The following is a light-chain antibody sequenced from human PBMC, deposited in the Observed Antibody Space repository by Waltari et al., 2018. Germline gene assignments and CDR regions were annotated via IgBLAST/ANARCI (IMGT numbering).Light chain of an antibody. J-gene: IGLJ2*01. Sequence: SYELTQPPSVSVHPGQTATLTCSVAKVVAKSAVWYQQKPGKSPVLVIYKDSKRRSGIPARFSGSNSGNTATLTISGTQALDEADYYCQAWDSSTAAVFGGGTKLTVL. CDR3: QAWDSSTAAV. V-gene: IGLV3-1*01. CDR1: KVVAKS. CDR2: KDS.